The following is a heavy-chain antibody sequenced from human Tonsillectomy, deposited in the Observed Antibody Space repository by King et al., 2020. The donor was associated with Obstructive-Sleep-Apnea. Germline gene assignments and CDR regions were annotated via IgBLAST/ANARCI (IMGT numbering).Heavy chain of an antibody. V-gene: IGHV3-30*04. CDR1: GFTFSSYA. CDR3: AREMATIGPFDY. J-gene: IGHJ4*02. D-gene: IGHD5-24*01. CDR2: ISYDGSNK. Sequence: VQLVESGGGVVQPGRSLRLSCAASGFTFSSYAMHWVRQAPGKGLEWVAVISYDGSNKYYADSVKGRFTISRDNSKNTLYLQMNSLRAEDTAVYYCAREMATIGPFDYWGQGTLVTVSS.